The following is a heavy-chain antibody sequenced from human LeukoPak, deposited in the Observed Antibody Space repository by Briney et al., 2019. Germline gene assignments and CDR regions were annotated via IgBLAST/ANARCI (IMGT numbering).Heavy chain of an antibody. D-gene: IGHD6-13*01. CDR2: ISPTSAYI. CDR3: AKDIRPLDDIAAAD. J-gene: IGHJ4*02. V-gene: IGHV3-21*01. Sequence: GALILSCAASGFTFRSYTMTWVRQAPGKGLEWVSSISPTSAYIYYQDSVKGRFTTSRDNGKSSVDLQMHGLRAEDTAVYYCAKDIRPLDDIAAADWGQGTLVTVSS. CDR1: GFTFRSYT.